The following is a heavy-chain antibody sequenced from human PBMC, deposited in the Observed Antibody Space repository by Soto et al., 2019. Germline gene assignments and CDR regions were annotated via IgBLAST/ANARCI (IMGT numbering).Heavy chain of an antibody. D-gene: IGHD6-19*01. CDR2: ISGSGGST. V-gene: IGHV3-23*01. CDR3: AKDGPGVAGTH. J-gene: IGHJ4*02. Sequence: EVQLLESGGGLVQPGGSLRLSCAASGFTFSSYAMSWVRQAPGKGLEWVSAISGSGGSTYYADSVKGRFTISRDNSKNTLYLQMNRLGAEERAVYYCAKDGPGVAGTHWCQGTLVTVSS. CDR1: GFTFSSYA.